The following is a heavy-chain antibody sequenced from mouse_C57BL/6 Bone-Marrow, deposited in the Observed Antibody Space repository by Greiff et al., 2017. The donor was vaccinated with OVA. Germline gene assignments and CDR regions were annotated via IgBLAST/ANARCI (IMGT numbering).Heavy chain of an antibody. CDR3: AKDSSGYGFAY. J-gene: IGHJ3*01. V-gene: IGHV1-72*01. CDR1: GYTFTSYW. CDR2: IAPNSGGT. Sequence: QVQLQQPGAELVKPGASVKLSCKASGYTFTSYWMHWVKQRPGRGLAWIGRIAPNSGGTKYNEKFKSKATLTVDKPSSTAYMQLSSLTSEDSAVYYCAKDSSGYGFAYWGQGTLVTVSA. D-gene: IGHD3-2*02.